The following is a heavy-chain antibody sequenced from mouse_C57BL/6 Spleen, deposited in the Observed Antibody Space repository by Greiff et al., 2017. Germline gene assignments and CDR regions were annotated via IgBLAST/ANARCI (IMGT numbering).Heavy chain of an antibody. CDR2: IHPNSGST. CDR1: GYTFTSYW. V-gene: IGHV1-64*01. Sequence: QVQLQQPGAELVKPGASVKLSCKASGYTFTSYWMHWVKQRPGQGLEWIGMIHPNSGSTNYNEKFKSKATLTVDKSSSTAYMQLSSLTSEDSAVYYCARWDTTVVAPYYFDYWGQGTTLTVSS. J-gene: IGHJ2*01. CDR3: ARWDTTVVAPYYFDY. D-gene: IGHD1-1*01.